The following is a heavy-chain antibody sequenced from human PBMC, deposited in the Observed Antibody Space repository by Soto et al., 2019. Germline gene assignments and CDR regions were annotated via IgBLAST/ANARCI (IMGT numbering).Heavy chain of an antibody. V-gene: IGHV3-23*01. CDR1: GFTFSSYA. D-gene: IGHD3-9*01. CDR3: AKSLPDILTGYYIDYFDY. J-gene: IGHJ4*02. CDR2: ISGSGGST. Sequence: GGSLRLSCAASGFTFSSYAMSWVRQAPGKGLEWVSAISGSGGSTYYADSVKGRFTISRDNSKNTLYLQMNSLRAEDTAVYYCAKSLPDILTGYYIDYFDYWGQGTLVTVSS.